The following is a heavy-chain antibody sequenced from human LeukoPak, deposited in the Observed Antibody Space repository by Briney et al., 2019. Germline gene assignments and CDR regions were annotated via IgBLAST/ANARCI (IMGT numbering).Heavy chain of an antibody. CDR1: GGTFSSYA. Sequence: ASVRVSCKASGGTFSSYAISWVRQAPGQGLEWMGGIIPIFGTANYAQKFQGRVTITADESTSTAYMELSSLRSEDTAVYYCARGPTYDYNQHWGQGTLVTVSS. CDR3: ARGPTYDYNQH. CDR2: IIPIFGTA. D-gene: IGHD4/OR15-4a*01. V-gene: IGHV1-69*13. J-gene: IGHJ1*01.